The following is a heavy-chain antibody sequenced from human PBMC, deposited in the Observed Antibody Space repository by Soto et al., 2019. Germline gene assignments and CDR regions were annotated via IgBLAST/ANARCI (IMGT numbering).Heavy chain of an antibody. V-gene: IGHV2-5*02. CDR1: GFSLTTVGMG. CDR3: ANRNSRMFDFDI. J-gene: IGHJ3*02. Sequence: SVPTLVNPTQTLTLTCTFSGFSLTTVGMGVGWIRQPPGKALDWLGIIYWDDDKRYSPSLNGRVTFIKDTSKNQVVLTMTNMETVDTATYYCANRNSRMFDFDIWGQVTLVTVSS. CDR2: IYWDDDK. D-gene: IGHD3-10*02.